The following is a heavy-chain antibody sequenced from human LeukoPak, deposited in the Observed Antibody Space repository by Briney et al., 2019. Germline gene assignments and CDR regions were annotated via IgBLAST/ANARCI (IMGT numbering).Heavy chain of an antibody. CDR3: ARGSDGGFGVVTAGYYYYMDV. CDR1: GGSISSSSYY. CDR2: IYYSGST. Sequence: SETLSLTCTVSGGSISSSSYYWGWIRQPPGKGLEWIGSIYYSGSTYYNPSLKSRVTISVDTSKNQFSLKLSSVTAADTAVYYCARGSDGGFGVVTAGYYYYMDVWGKGTTVTVSS. J-gene: IGHJ6*03. D-gene: IGHD3-3*01. V-gene: IGHV4-39*01.